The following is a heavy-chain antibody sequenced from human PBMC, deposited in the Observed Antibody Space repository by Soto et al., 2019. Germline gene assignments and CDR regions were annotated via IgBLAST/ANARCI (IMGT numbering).Heavy chain of an antibody. CDR2: INAGNGNT. CDR1: GYTFTSYA. Sequence: ASVKVSCKASGYTFTSYAMHWVRQAPGQRLEWMGWINAGNGNTKYSQKFQGWVTMTRDTSISTAYMELSRLRSDDTAVYYCARDSRSGYSSSWYYYYYGMDVWGQGTTVTVSS. D-gene: IGHD6-13*01. J-gene: IGHJ6*02. CDR3: ARDSRSGYSSSWYYYYYGMDV. V-gene: IGHV1-3*01.